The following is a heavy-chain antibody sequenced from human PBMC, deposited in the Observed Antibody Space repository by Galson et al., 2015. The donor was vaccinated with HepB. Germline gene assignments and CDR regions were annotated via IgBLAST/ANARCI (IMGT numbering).Heavy chain of an antibody. CDR1: GYTFTTYG. CDR3: ARDQTPKPLDY. Sequence: VKVSCKASGYTFTTYGISWVRQAPGQGLEWMGWISAHNGNTDYAQKLQGRVTMTTDTSTSTAYMELRSLRSDDTAVYYCARDQTPKPLDYWGQGTLITVSS. J-gene: IGHJ4*02. CDR2: ISAHNGNT. V-gene: IGHV1-18*01.